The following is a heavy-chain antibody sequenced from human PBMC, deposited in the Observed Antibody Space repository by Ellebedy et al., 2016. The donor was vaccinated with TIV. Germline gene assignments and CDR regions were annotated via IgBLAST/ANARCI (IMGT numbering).Heavy chain of an antibody. CDR1: GYTLTELS. V-gene: IGHV1-24*01. Sequence: ASVKVSXXVSGYTLTELSMHWVRQAPGKGLEWMGGFDPEDGETIYAQKFQGRVTVTEDTSTDTAYMELSSLRSEDTAVYYCARWDSSGYSAFDIWGQGTMVTVSS. CDR3: ARWDSSGYSAFDI. CDR2: FDPEDGET. D-gene: IGHD3-22*01. J-gene: IGHJ3*02.